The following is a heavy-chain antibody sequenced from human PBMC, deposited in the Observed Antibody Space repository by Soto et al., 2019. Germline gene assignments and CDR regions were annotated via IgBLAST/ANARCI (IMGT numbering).Heavy chain of an antibody. CDR2: ISAYNGNT. CDR1: GYTFTNYG. Sequence: QVQLVQSGAEVKKPGASVKVSCKASGYTFTNYGISWVRQAPGQGLEWMGWISAYNGNTNYAQKLQGRVTMTTDTSTKTAYMGLRKLGSYDTAVDFCASGGSYFDFWGQGTLVTVSS. J-gene: IGHJ4*02. D-gene: IGHD3-16*01. CDR3: ASGGSYFDF. V-gene: IGHV1-18*01.